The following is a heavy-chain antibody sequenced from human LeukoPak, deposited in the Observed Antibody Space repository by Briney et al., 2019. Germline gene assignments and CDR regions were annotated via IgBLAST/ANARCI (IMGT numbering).Heavy chain of an antibody. D-gene: IGHD7-27*01. V-gene: IGHV3-48*04. CDR1: GFTFSSYS. Sequence: GGFLRLSCAASGFTFSSYSMNWVRQAPGKGLEWVSYISSSSSTIYYADSVKGRFTISRDNAENLLFLQMSSLRAEDTAVYFCARKALTGSHSGPFDIWDQGTFVTVSS. CDR2: ISSSSSTI. CDR3: ARKALTGSHSGPFDI. J-gene: IGHJ3*02.